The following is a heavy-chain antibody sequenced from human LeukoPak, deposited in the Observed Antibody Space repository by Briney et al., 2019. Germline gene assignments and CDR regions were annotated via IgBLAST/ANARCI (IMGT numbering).Heavy chain of an antibody. CDR2: IYSGDST. Sequence: GGSLRLSCAASGFTVNSNYMSWVRRAPGKGLEWVSVIYSGDSTYYADSVKGRFTISRDNSKNTLYLQMNSLRAEDTAVYYCARDEGVPTNYRFDYWGQGTLVTVSS. V-gene: IGHV3-53*01. CDR1: GFTVNSNY. D-gene: IGHD4-11*01. CDR3: ARDEGVPTNYRFDY. J-gene: IGHJ4*02.